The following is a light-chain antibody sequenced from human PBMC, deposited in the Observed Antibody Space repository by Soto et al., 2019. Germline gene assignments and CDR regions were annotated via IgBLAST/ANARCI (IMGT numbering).Light chain of an antibody. Sequence: EIVLTQSPATLSLSPGERDTLSCRASQSVSSYLAWYQQKPGQAPRLLIYDASNRATGIPARFSGSGSGTDFTLTISSLEPEDFPVYYCQQRSNWPPAFGQGTKLEIK. CDR3: QQRSNWPPA. CDR1: QSVSSY. V-gene: IGKV3-11*01. J-gene: IGKJ2*01. CDR2: DAS.